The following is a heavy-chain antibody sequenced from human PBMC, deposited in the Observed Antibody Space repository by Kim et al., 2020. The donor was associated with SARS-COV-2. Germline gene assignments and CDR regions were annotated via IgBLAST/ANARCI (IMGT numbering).Heavy chain of an antibody. V-gene: IGHV3-11*05. CDR2: ISSSSSYT. Sequence: GGSLRLSCAASGFTFSDYYMSWIRQAPGKGLEWVSYISSSSSYTNYADSVKGRFTISRDNAKNSLYLQMNSLRAEDTAVYYCARDKLKYSQNYYGMDVWGQGTTVTVSS. CDR1: GFTFSDYY. J-gene: IGHJ6*02. D-gene: IGHD6-6*01. CDR3: ARDKLKYSQNYYGMDV.